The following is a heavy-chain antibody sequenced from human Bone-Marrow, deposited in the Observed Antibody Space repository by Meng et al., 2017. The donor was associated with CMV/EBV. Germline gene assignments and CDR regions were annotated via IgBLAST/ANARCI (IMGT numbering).Heavy chain of an antibody. D-gene: IGHD2-21*02. CDR3: ARGLIVVTREYYYSGMDV. Sequence: GSLRLSCAGYGGSFSGYYWSWIRQPPGKGLEWIGEINHSGSTNYNPSLKSRVTISVDTSKNQFSLKLSSVTAADTAVYYCARGLIVVTREYYYSGMDVWGQGTTVTVS. J-gene: IGHJ6*02. V-gene: IGHV4-34*01. CDR2: INHSGST. CDR1: GGSFSGYY.